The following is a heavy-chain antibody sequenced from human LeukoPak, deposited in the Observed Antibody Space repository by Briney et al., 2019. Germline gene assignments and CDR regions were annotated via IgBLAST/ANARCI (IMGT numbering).Heavy chain of an antibody. D-gene: IGHD1/OR15-1a*01. J-gene: IGHJ6*03. CDR1: GYTFTGHY. Sequence: ASVKVSCKASGYTFTGHYIHWVRQAPEQGLEWLGWIDPNSGTTNYAQKFQGRVTMTRDTSINTAHMDLSRLRSDDTAVYYCARDFGVAETATGAYYYYMDVWGEGTTVIVSS. CDR3: ARDFGVAETATGAYYYYMDV. V-gene: IGHV1-2*02. CDR2: IDPNSGTT.